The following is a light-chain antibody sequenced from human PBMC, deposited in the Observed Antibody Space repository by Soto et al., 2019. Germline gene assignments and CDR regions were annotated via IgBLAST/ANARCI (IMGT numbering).Light chain of an antibody. CDR1: HSVDSSY. Sequence: EVVLTQSPGALSFSPGERATLSCRASHSVDSSYFAWYQQRPGQAPRLLIYETSGRATGIPDRFSGSGSGTDFTLTVSRLEPEDFAVYFCQQYGSYPLTFGGGTKVESK. CDR2: ETS. J-gene: IGKJ4*01. CDR3: QQYGSYPLT. V-gene: IGKV3-20*01.